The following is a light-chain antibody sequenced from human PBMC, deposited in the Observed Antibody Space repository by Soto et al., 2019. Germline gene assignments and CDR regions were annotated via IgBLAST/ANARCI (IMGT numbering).Light chain of an antibody. V-gene: IGKV3-20*01. CDR3: QQYGGSPWT. J-gene: IGKJ1*01. Sequence: EIVLTQSPGTLSLSPGERATLSCRASQSVGNSYLAWYQQKPGQAPRLLIYGASSRATGIPDRFSGSGSGTDFALTISRLEPEDFAVYHCQQYGGSPWTFGQGTKVEIK. CDR2: GAS. CDR1: QSVGNSY.